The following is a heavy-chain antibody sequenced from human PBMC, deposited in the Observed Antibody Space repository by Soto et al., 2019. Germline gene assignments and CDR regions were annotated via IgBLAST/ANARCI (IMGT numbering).Heavy chain of an antibody. J-gene: IGHJ4*02. CDR1: GFTFSSYW. V-gene: IGHV3-74*01. CDR2: INSDGSST. D-gene: IGHD3-10*01. CDR3: AKDRYYYGSGSYYLKPLFDY. Sequence: GGSLRLSCAASGFTFSSYWMHWVRQAPGKGLVWVSRINSDGSSTSYADSVKGRFTISRDNAKNTLYLQMNSLRAEDTAVYYCAKDRYYYGSGSYYLKPLFDYWGQGTLVTVSS.